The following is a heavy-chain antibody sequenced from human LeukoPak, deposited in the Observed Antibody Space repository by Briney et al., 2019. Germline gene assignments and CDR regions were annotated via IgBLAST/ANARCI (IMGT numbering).Heavy chain of an antibody. J-gene: IGHJ5*02. CDR1: GYTFSGFY. CDR2: INPDSGGT. D-gene: IGHD2-15*01. CDR3: ARGVAISARWFDP. V-gene: IGHV1-2*02. Sequence: ASVKVSCKASGYTFSGFYIYWLRQAPGQGLECLGWINPDSGGTNYAQKFQGRVTMTRDISITTAYMELSSLRSDDTAVYYCARGVAISARWFDPWGQGTLVTVSS.